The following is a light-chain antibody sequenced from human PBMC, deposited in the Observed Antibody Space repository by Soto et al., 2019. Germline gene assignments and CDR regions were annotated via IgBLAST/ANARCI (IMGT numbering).Light chain of an antibody. V-gene: IGKV1-39*01. CDR3: QQSFSNVALS. CDR2: GAS. CDR1: QNIGTF. J-gene: IGKJ4*01. Sequence: DILLTQSPSSLSASVGDRVTVICRASQNIGTFLNWYQQRPGEAPELLISGASNLQSGVPSRFSGSGSGTDFTLTISGLHPEDFATYYCQQSFSNVALSFCGGTKVAI.